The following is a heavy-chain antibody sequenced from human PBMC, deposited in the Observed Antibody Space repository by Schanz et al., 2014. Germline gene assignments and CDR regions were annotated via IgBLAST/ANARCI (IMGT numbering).Heavy chain of an antibody. Sequence: EVQLVQSGGGLVQPGGSLRLSCAASGFTFSSNSMNWVRQAPGRWLGWVSVISGSGGNTYYADAVRARFTISRDNSKTTVYLQMSSLRAEDTAVYNCARPPHDSSGYYPIDYWGQGTLVTVSS. CDR1: GFTFSSNS. CDR2: ISGSGGNT. V-gene: IGHV3-23*04. J-gene: IGHJ4*01. CDR3: ARPPHDSSGYYPIDY. D-gene: IGHD3-22*01.